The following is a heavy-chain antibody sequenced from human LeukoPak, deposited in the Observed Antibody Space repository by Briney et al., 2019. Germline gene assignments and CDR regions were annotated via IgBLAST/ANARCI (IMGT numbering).Heavy chain of an antibody. CDR3: ARDAEPLRFLEWFPTNY. D-gene: IGHD3-3*01. Sequence: SETLSLTCAVSGYSISSGYYWGWIRQPPGKGLEWIGSIYHSGSTYYNPSLKSRVTISVDTSKNQFSLKLSSVTAADTAVYYCARDAEPLRFLEWFPTNYWGQGTLVTVSS. CDR2: IYHSGST. J-gene: IGHJ4*02. CDR1: GYSISSGYY. V-gene: IGHV4-38-2*02.